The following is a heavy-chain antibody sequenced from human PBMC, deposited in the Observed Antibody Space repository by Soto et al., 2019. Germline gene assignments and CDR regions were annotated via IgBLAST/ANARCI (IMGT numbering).Heavy chain of an antibody. CDR2: ISYDGSNK. CDR3: AKDPGGSGYDVLACDY. D-gene: IGHD5-12*01. CDR1: GFTFSSYG. Sequence: QVQLVESGGGVVQPGRSLRLSCAASGFTFSSYGMHWVRQAPGKGLEWVAVISYDGSNKYYADSVKGRFTISRDNSKNTLNLQVNSLRAEYTAVYYWAKDPGGSGYDVLACDYWGQGTLVTVSS. J-gene: IGHJ4*02. V-gene: IGHV3-30*18.